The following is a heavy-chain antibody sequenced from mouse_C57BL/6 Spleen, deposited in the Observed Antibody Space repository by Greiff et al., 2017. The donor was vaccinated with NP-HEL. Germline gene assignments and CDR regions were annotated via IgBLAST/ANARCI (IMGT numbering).Heavy chain of an antibody. CDR3: KRSIYYDYDVGFAY. CDR2: IYPGNSDT. V-gene: IGHV1-5*01. CDR1: GYTFTSYW. J-gene: IGHJ3*01. D-gene: IGHD2-4*01. Sequence: EVQLQQSGTVLARPGASVKMSCKTSGYTFTSYWMHWVKQRPGQGLEWIGAIYPGNSDTSYNQKFKGKAKLTAVTSASTAYMELSSLTNEDSAVYYCKRSIYYDYDVGFAYWGQGTLVTVSA.